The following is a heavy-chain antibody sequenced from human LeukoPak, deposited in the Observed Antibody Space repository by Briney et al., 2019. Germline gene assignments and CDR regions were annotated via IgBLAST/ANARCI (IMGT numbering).Heavy chain of an antibody. CDR1: ADSISSSSYY. V-gene: IGHV4-39*01. D-gene: IGHD1-20*01. CDR3: ARHRVTGTAYTGFAI. J-gene: IGHJ3*02. CDR2: IYYSGST. Sequence: SETLSLTCTVSADSISSSSYYWVWIRQPPGKGLEWIGSIYYSGSTYYNPSLRSRVTIAVDTSKNQFSLKLSFVTAADTAVYYCARHRVTGTAYTGFAIWGQGTMVTVSS.